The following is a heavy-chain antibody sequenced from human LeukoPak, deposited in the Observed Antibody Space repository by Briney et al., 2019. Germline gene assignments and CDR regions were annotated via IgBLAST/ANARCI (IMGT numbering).Heavy chain of an antibody. CDR3: ARDWDYNFWSNYDH. D-gene: IGHD3-3*01. Sequence: GGSLRLSCVTSGFNSNQYGMHWVRQAPGKGLEWVSYIRYDGSDKHYADSVKGRFTISRDDSKNTLYLQMSSLRAEDTAVYYCARDWDYNFWSNYDHWGQGNLVTVSS. CDR1: GFNSNQYG. V-gene: IGHV3-30*02. J-gene: IGHJ4*02. CDR2: IRYDGSDK.